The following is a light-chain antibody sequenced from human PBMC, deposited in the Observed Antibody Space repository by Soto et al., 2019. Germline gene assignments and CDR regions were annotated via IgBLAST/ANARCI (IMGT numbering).Light chain of an antibody. J-gene: IGKJ1*01. CDR3: QQYNSYST. V-gene: IGKV3-11*01. Sequence: EIMLTQSPATLSLSPGERATLSCRASQSVSSYLAWYQQKPGQAPRLLIYDASNRATGIPARFSGSGSGTDFTLTISSLEPDDFATYYCQQYNSYSTFGQGTKVEIK. CDR1: QSVSSY. CDR2: DAS.